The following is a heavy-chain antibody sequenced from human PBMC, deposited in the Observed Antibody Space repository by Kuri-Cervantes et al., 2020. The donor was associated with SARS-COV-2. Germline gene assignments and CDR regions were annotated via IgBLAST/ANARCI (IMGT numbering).Heavy chain of an antibody. Sequence: SETLSLTCTVSGGSISSYYWSWIRQPPGQGLEWLGYIYYSGSTKYNPSLESRVTISLDTSKNQFSLKLSSVTAADTAVYYCARVVPVGSSQITMIVGRWFDPWGQGTLVTVSS. J-gene: IGHJ5*02. D-gene: IGHD3-22*01. CDR2: IYYSGST. CDR3: ARVVPVGSSQITMIVGRWFDP. CDR1: GGSISSYY. V-gene: IGHV4-59*12.